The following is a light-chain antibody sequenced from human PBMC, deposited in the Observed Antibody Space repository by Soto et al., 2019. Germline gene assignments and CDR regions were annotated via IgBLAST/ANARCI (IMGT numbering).Light chain of an antibody. J-gene: IGLJ3*02. V-gene: IGLV4-69*01. CDR2: VNSDGSH. CDR3: QTRGPDIRV. CDR1: SGHSDYI. Sequence: QAVVTQSPSASASPGASVKLTCTLSSGHSDYIIAWHQQQPEKGPRFLMRVNSDGSHTKGDDIPDRFSGSSSGAERFLTISSLQSEDEAVYYCQTRGPDIRVFGGGTKLTVL.